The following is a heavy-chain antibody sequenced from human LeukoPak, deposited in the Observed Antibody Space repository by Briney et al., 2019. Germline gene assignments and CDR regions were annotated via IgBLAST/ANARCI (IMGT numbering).Heavy chain of an antibody. V-gene: IGHV4-39*07. CDR3: ARENYCTNGDWCAFDP. CDR2: IYYTGSS. Sequence: SETLSLTCTVSGGSISSSDYYWGWIRQPPGKGLEWIGNIYYTGSSSYNSSLKSRVTISVDTSKNQFSRQLSSVTAADTAVYYCARENYCTNGDWCAFDPWGQGTLVTVSS. CDR1: GGSISSSDYY. D-gene: IGHD2-8*01. J-gene: IGHJ5*02.